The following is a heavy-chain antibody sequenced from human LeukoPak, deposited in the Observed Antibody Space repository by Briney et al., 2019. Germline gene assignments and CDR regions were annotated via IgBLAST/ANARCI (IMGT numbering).Heavy chain of an antibody. CDR1: GYSFTSYW. J-gene: IGHJ6*02. D-gene: IGHD6-19*01. CDR2: IYPGDSDT. Sequence: GESLRISCKGSGYSFTSYWISWVRQMPGKGLEWMGIIYPGDSDTRYSPSFQGQVTISADKSISTAYLQWSSLKASDTAMYYCARQRYSSGSVYGMDVWGQGTTVTVPS. V-gene: IGHV5-51*01. CDR3: ARQRYSSGSVYGMDV.